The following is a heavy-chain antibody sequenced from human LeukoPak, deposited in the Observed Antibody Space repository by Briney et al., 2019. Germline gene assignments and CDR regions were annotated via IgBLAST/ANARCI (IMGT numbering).Heavy chain of an antibody. CDR1: GGSFSGYY. CDR3: ARCAYYYDSSGYYYFDY. V-gene: IGHV4-34*01. CDR2: IYHSGST. Sequence: SETLSLTCAVYGGSFSGYYWSWLRQPPGKGLEWFGEIYHSGSTNYNPSLKSRVTISVDTSKNQFSLKLSSVTAADTAVYYCARCAYYYDSSGYYYFDYWGQGTLVTVSS. D-gene: IGHD3-22*01. J-gene: IGHJ4*02.